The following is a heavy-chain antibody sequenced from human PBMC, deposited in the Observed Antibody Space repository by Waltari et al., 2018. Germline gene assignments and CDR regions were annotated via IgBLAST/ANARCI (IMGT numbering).Heavy chain of an antibody. V-gene: IGHV4-4*07. D-gene: IGHD1-1*01. CDR1: GGSISSYY. CDR3: ARVSRRVSERGGYYYGMDV. CDR2: IYTSGST. J-gene: IGHJ6*02. Sequence: QVQLQESGPGLVKPSETLSLTCTVSGGSISSYYWSWIRQPAGKGLEWIGRIYTSGSTNYNPSLKSRVTMSVDTSKNQFSLKLSAVTAADTAVDYCARVSRRVSERGGYYYGMDVWGQGTTVTVSS.